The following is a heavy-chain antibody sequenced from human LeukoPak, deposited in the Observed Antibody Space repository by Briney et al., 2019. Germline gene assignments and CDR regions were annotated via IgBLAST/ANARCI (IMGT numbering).Heavy chain of an antibody. J-gene: IGHJ4*02. D-gene: IGHD5-12*01. CDR2: IYYSGST. V-gene: IGHV4-31*03. Sequence: PSETLSLTCTVSGGSISSGGYYWSWIRQHPGKGLEWIGYIYYSGSTYYNPSLKSRVTISVDTSKNQFSLKLRSVTAADTAVYYCARDSGYDYPWFDYWGQGTLVTVSS. CDR1: GGSISSGGYY. CDR3: ARDSGYDYPWFDY.